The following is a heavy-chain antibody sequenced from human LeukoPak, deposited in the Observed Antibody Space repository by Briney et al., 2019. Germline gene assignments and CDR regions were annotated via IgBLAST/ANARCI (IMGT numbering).Heavy chain of an antibody. J-gene: IGHJ5*02. Sequence: SETLSLTCAVYGGSFSGYYWSWIRQPPGKGLEWIGEINHSGSTNYNPSLKSRVTISVDTPKNQFSLKLSSVTAADTAVYYCARGPYYYDSSGYYPLDPWGQGTLVTVSS. CDR1: GGSFSGYY. CDR3: ARGPYYYDSSGYYPLDP. V-gene: IGHV4-34*01. D-gene: IGHD3-22*01. CDR2: INHSGST.